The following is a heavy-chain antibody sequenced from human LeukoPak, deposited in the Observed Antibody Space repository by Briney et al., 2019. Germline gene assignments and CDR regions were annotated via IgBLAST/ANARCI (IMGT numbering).Heavy chain of an antibody. J-gene: IGHJ4*02. V-gene: IGHV1-18*01. Sequence: ASXKVSCKASGYTFTSYGISWVRQAPGQGLEWMGWINAYNGNTNYAQKLQGRVTMTTDTSTSTAYMELRSLRSDDTAVYYCARGGDYYDSSGYYKYYFDYWGQGTLVTVSS. CDR3: ARGGDYYDSSGYYKYYFDY. CDR1: GYTFTSYG. CDR2: INAYNGNT. D-gene: IGHD3-22*01.